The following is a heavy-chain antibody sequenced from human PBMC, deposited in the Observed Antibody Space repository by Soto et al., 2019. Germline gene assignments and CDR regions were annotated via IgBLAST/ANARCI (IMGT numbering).Heavy chain of an antibody. CDR3: ARWGDYAIDY. J-gene: IGHJ4*02. CDR2: IYYSGST. Sequence: QVQLQESGPGLVKPSETLSLTCTVSGGSISSYYWSWIRQPPGKGLEWIGYIYYSGSTNNNPSLKSRVTISVDTSKNQFSLKLSSVTAADTAVYYCARWGDYAIDYWGQGTLVTVSS. CDR1: GGSISSYY. D-gene: IGHD4-17*01. V-gene: IGHV4-59*08.